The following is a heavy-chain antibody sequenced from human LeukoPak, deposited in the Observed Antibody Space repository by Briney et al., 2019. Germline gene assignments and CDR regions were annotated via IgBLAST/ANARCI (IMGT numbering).Heavy chain of an antibody. D-gene: IGHD1-26*01. J-gene: IGHJ4*02. Sequence: GGSLRLSCAASGFTFSSYWVSWVRQAPGKGLEWVANIKQDGSEKYYVDSVKGRFTISRDNAKNSLYLQMNSLRAEDTAVYYCARVGPSGHHFDYWGQGTLVTVSS. CDR2: IKQDGSEK. CDR3: ARVGPSGHHFDY. V-gene: IGHV3-7*01. CDR1: GFTFSSYW.